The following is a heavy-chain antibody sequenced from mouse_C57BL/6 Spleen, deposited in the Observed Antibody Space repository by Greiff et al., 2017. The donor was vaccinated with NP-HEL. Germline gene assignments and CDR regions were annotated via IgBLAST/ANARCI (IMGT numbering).Heavy chain of an antibody. Sequence: QVQLQQPGTELVKPGASVKLSCKASGYTFTSYWMPWVKQRPGQGLEWIGNINPSNGGTNYNEKFKSKATLTVDKSSSTAYMQLSSLTSEDSAVYYCARGGITTVVAPRWYFDVWGTGTTVTVSS. D-gene: IGHD1-1*01. CDR2: INPSNGGT. CDR1: GYTFTSYW. CDR3: ARGGITTVVAPRWYFDV. V-gene: IGHV1-53*01. J-gene: IGHJ1*03.